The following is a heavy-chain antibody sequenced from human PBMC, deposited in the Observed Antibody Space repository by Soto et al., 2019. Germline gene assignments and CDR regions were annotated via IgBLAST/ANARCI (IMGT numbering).Heavy chain of an antibody. CDR2: IPSRGRP. CDR3: ARDTYSGYDFGL. Sequence: LSLTCSVSGASVAGGSYYWSWVRQPPGKGLEWIGYIPSRGRPFYNPSLTSRGTISADTSKNQLSLQLTSVTAADTAVYYCARDTYSGYDFGLWGQGTLVTVSS. CDR1: GASVAGGSYY. V-gene: IGHV4-30-4*01. D-gene: IGHD5-12*01. J-gene: IGHJ5*02.